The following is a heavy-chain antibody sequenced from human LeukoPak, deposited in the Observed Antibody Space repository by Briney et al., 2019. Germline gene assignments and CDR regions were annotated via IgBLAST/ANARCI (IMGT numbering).Heavy chain of an antibody. CDR3: ARDRLRYYDFWSGPNGDY. D-gene: IGHD3-3*01. Sequence: GASVKVSCKASGYTFTSYGISWVRQAPGQGLEWMGWISAYNGNTNYAQKLQGRVTMTTDISTSTAYMELRSLRSDDTAVYYCARDRLRYYDFWSGPNGDYWGQGTLVTVSS. CDR1: GYTFTSYG. CDR2: ISAYNGNT. J-gene: IGHJ4*02. V-gene: IGHV1-18*01.